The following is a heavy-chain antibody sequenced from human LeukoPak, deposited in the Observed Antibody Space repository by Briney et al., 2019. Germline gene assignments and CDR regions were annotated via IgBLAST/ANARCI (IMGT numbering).Heavy chain of an antibody. CDR2: ISSSDSTI. CDR3: ARVNGELLYSYYYMDV. V-gene: IGHV3-48*03. CDR1: GFTFNNYE. J-gene: IGHJ6*03. Sequence: GGSLRLSCAASGFTFNNYEMNWVRQAPGKGLEWVSYISSSDSTIYYADSVKGRFTISRDNAKNSLYLQMSSLRTEDTAVYYCARVNGELLYSYYYMDVWGKGTTVTISS. D-gene: IGHD3-10*01.